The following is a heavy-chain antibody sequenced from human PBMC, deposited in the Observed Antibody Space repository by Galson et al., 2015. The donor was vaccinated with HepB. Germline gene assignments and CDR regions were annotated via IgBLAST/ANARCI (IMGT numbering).Heavy chain of an antibody. CDR3: AKDFDSSGFYYDYLDY. Sequence: SLRLSCAASGFTFSNFVMSWVRQAPGKGLEWVSTLTGTGRTTFYADSVKGRFTISRDNSKNTLYLQMNSLRAEDTALYFCAKDFDSSGFYYDYLDYWGQGTLVAVSS. CDR1: GFTFSNFV. CDR2: LTGTGRTT. V-gene: IGHV3-23*01. J-gene: IGHJ4*02. D-gene: IGHD3-22*01.